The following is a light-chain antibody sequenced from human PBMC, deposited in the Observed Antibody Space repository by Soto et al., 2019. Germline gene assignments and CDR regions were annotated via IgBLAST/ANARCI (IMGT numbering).Light chain of an antibody. CDR1: SSDIGGYNY. Sequence: QSVLTQPRSVSGSPGQSITISCTGTSSDIGGYNYVSWYQQLPGKVPKLIIYDVSNRPSGVSDRFSGSKSGNAASLTISGLQAEDEADYYCSSYTSTSTLYVFGTGTKLTVL. CDR3: SSYTSTSTLYV. V-gene: IGLV2-14*03. CDR2: DVS. J-gene: IGLJ1*01.